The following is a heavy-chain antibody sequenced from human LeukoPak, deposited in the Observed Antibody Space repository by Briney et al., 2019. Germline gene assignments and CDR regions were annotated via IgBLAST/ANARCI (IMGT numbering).Heavy chain of an antibody. D-gene: IGHD6-19*01. J-gene: IGHJ4*02. CDR2: ISSSSSYI. V-gene: IGHV3-21*01. CDR3: ARDEIAVAGTSDY. Sequence: GGSLRLSCAASGFTFSSYAMSWVRQAPGKGLEWVSSISSSSSYIYYADSVKGRFTISRDNAKNSLYLQMNSLRAEDTAVYYCARDEIAVAGTSDYWGQGTLATVSS. CDR1: GFTFSSYA.